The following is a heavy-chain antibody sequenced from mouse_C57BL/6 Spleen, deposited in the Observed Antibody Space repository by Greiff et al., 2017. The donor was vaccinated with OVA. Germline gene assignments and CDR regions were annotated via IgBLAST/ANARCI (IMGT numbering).Heavy chain of an antibody. D-gene: IGHD1-2*01. CDR3: ARDVVIKYEGAMDY. V-gene: IGHV1-82*01. Sequence: VQLQQSGPELVKPGASVKISCKASGYAFSSSWMNWVKQRPGQGLEWIGRIYPGDGDTNYNGKFKGKATLTADTSSSTAYLQLSSLTSEDSEVDICARDVVIKYEGAMDYWGQGTSVTVSA. J-gene: IGHJ4*01. CDR1: GYAFSSSW. CDR2: IYPGDGDT.